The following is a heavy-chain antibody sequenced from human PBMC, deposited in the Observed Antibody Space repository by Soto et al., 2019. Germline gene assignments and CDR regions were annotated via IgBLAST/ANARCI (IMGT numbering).Heavy chain of an antibody. CDR1: GFTFGNFA. CDR3: AKLRAKSHIAVPFDY. D-gene: IGHD2-15*01. V-gene: IGHV3-23*01. CDR2: ISGNGGST. J-gene: IGHJ4*02. Sequence: EVHLLDSGGGLAQPGGSLKLSCATSGFTFGNFAMSWVRQAPGKGLEWVSAISGNGGSTYYADSVKGRFTISRDNSKNTLYRQMNSLTAEETAVYFCAKLRAKSHIAVPFDYWGQGSLVTVSS.